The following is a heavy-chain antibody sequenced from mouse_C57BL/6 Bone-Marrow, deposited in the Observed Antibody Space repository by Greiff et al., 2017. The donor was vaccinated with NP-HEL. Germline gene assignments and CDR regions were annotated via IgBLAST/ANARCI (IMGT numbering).Heavy chain of an antibody. V-gene: IGHV6-3*01. J-gene: IGHJ2*01. CDR3: TGRDGPFDY. CDR2: IRLKSDNYAT. Sequence: EVKVVESGGGLVQPGGSMKLSCVASGFTFSNYWMNWVRQSPEKGLEWVAQIRLKSDNYATHYAESVKGRFTISRDDSKSSVYLQMNNLRAEDTGIYYCTGRDGPFDYWGQGTTLTVSS. CDR1: GFTFSNYW. D-gene: IGHD2-3*01.